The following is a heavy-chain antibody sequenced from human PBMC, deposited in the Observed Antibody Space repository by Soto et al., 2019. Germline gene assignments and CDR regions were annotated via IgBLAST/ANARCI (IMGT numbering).Heavy chain of an antibody. CDR2: ISSSGSTI. V-gene: IGHV3-11*04. J-gene: IGHJ4*02. Sequence: GGSLRLSCAASGFTFSDYYMSWIRQAPGKGLEWVSYISSSGSTIYYADSVKGRFTISRDNAKNPLYLQMNSLRAEDTAVYYCAREGSVYSSSYFDYWGQGTLVTVSS. D-gene: IGHD6-6*01. CDR3: AREGSVYSSSYFDY. CDR1: GFTFSDYY.